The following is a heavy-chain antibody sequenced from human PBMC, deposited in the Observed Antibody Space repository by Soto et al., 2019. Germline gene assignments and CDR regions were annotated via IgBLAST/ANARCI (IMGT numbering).Heavy chain of an antibody. CDR3: VRSLPYCYYYRKAA. CDR1: GGTIRSGSNH. CDR2: IYYSGST. J-gene: IGHJ6*02. V-gene: IGHV4-39*01. Sequence: PSETRCLTWTVSGGTIRSGSNHWCRIRQAPGKGLEWIGSIYYSGSTYYNPSLKSRVTMSVDTSKNQFSLKLSSVTAADTAVYYCVRSLPYCYYYRKAAWGQGTTVT. D-gene: IGHD1-26*01.